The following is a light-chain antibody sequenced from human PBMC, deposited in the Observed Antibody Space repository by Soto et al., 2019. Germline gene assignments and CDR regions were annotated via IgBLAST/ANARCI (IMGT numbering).Light chain of an antibody. Sequence: QSALTQPASVSGSPGQSITISCTGTSSDVGNYNLVSWYQQHPGKAPKLMIYEVSKRPSGVSNRFSGSKSGNTASLTISGLQSEDEADYSCCSYAGSSTWVFGGGTTLTVL. J-gene: IGLJ3*02. CDR1: SSDVGNYNL. CDR3: CSYAGSSTWV. CDR2: EVS. V-gene: IGLV2-23*02.